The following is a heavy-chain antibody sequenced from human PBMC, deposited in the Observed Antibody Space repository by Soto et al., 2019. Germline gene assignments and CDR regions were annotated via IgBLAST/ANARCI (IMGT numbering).Heavy chain of an antibody. CDR2: INSDGSST. Sequence: GESLKISCAASGFTFSSYWMHWVRQAPGKGLVWVSRINSDGSSTSYADPVKGRFTISRDNAKNTLYLQMNSLRAEDTAVYYCARDYDFWSGYSRPHYGMDVWGQGTTVTVSS. J-gene: IGHJ6*02. CDR3: ARDYDFWSGYSRPHYGMDV. V-gene: IGHV3-74*01. D-gene: IGHD3-3*01. CDR1: GFTFSSYW.